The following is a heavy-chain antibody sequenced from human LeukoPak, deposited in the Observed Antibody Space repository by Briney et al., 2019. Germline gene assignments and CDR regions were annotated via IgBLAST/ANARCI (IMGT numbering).Heavy chain of an antibody. CDR3: ARDGRWINYYDGSSPV. J-gene: IGHJ4*02. CDR2: ISSSSSYI. D-gene: IGHD3-22*01. V-gene: IGHV3-21*01. Sequence: SGGSLRLSCAASGFTFSSYEMNWVRQAPGKGLEWVSSISSSSSYIYYADSVKGRFTISRDNAKNSLYLQMNSLRAEDTAVYYCARDGRWINYYDGSSPVWGQGTLVTVSS. CDR1: GFTFSSYE.